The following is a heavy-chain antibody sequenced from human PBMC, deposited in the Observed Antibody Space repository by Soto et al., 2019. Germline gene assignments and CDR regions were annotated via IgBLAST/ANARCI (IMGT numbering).Heavy chain of an antibody. CDR1: GYTFTSYG. CDR2: ISAYNGNT. V-gene: IGHV1-18*01. D-gene: IGHD3-22*01. J-gene: IGHJ4*02. CDR3: ARVVPLYYYDSSGYDY. Sequence: ASVKVSCKASGYTFTSYGISWVRQAPGQGLEWMGWISAYNGNTNYAQKLQGRVTMTTDTSTSTAYMELRSLRSDDTAVYYCARVVPLYYYDSSGYDYWGQGTLVTVSS.